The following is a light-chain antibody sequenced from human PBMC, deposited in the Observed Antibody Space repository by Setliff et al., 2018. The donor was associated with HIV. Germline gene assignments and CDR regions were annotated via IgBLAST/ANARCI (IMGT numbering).Light chain of an antibody. CDR3: CSLAKSDARL. CDR2: AVN. J-gene: IGLJ3*02. Sequence: QSALTQPASVSGSPGQSITISCTGTSSDIGAYSYVSWFQHHPGKAPRLMIYAVNNRPSGVSDRFSGSKSDNTASLTISGLQGEDEADYYCCSLAKSDARLFGGGTKVTVL. V-gene: IGLV2-14*01. CDR1: SSDIGAYSY.